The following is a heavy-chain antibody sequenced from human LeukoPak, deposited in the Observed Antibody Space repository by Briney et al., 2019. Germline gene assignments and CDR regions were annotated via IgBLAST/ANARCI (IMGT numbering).Heavy chain of an antibody. V-gene: IGHV4-59*08. J-gene: IGHJ4*02. CDR3: ARLPLRSHFDY. CDR1: GGSISSYY. CDR2: IYYSGST. Sequence: SETLSLTCTGSGGSISSYYWSWIRQSPGKGLEWIAYIYYSGSTNYNPSLKSRVPISVDTSKNQFSLKLSSVTAADTAVYYCARLPLRSHFDYWGQGTLVTVSS.